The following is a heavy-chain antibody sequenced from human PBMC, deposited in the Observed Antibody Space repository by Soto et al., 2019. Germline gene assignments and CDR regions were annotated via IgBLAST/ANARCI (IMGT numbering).Heavy chain of an antibody. V-gene: IGHV1-2*02. D-gene: IGHD2-2*02. Sequence: ASVKVSFKASGYTFTGYYMHWLRQAPGQGLEWMGWINPNSGGTNYEQKFEGRVTMTRDASISTAYMELSRLRSDDTAVYYCARDPGGCDSTSCYNLYYFDYWGQGTLVTVSS. CDR2: INPNSGGT. CDR3: ARDPGGCDSTSCYNLYYFDY. J-gene: IGHJ4*02. CDR1: GYTFTGYY.